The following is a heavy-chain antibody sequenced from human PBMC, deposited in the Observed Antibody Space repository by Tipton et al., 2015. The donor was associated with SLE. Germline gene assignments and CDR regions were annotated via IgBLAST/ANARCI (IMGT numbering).Heavy chain of an antibody. CDR2: IQHSGYT. Sequence: TLSLTCTVSGGSIMSSNWWSWVRQPPGKGLEWIGEIQHSGYTNSNPSLKSRVTMSVDKSKNQFSLKLSSVTVADTAVYYCAKDYNHDNPDYNWGQGTLVIVSS. CDR3: AKDYNHDNPDYN. D-gene: IGHD4/OR15-4a*01. J-gene: IGHJ4*02. V-gene: IGHV4-4*02. CDR1: GGSIMSSNW.